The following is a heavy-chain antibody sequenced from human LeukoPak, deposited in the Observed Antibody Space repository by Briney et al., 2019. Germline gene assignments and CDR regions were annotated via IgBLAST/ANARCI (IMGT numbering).Heavy chain of an antibody. CDR3: AKDATDGSPDYFDY. D-gene: IGHD1-26*01. V-gene: IGHV3-23*01. CDR1: GFTFSTYA. Sequence: GGSLRLSCAVSGFTFSTYAMNWVRQAPGKGLEWVSGISGSGASTFYADSVKGRFTISRDNSKNTMYLQMNSLRAEDTAVYYCAKDATDGSPDYFDYWGQGTLVTISS. CDR2: ISGSGAST. J-gene: IGHJ4*02.